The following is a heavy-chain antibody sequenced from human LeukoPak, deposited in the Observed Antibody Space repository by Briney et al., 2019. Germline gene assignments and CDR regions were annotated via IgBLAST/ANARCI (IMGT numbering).Heavy chain of an antibody. Sequence: GGSLRLSCAASGFTFSSHGMHWGRQAPGKGLEWVAFIRYDESDKYYADSVKGRFTISRDNSKNTLYLQMNSLRADDTALYYCVKDLTTVTTQGDYWGQGTLVTVSS. D-gene: IGHD4-17*01. J-gene: IGHJ4*02. V-gene: IGHV3-30*02. CDR2: IRYDESDK. CDR1: GFTFSSHG. CDR3: VKDLTTVTTQGDY.